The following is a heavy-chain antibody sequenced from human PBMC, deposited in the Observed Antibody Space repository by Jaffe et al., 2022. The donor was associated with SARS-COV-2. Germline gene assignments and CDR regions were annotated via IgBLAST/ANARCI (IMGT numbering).Heavy chain of an antibody. V-gene: IGHV3-48*02. CDR1: GFTFSSYS. CDR2: ISSSSSTM. D-gene: IGHD6-13*01. J-gene: IGHJ6*02. Sequence: EVQLVESGGALVHPGGSLRLSCAASGFTFSSYSMNWVRQAPGKGLEWVSYISSSSSTMYYADSVKGRFTISRDNAKNSLYLQMNSLRDEDTAVYYCARGRGSSSWYYYFGMDVWGQGTTVTVSS. CDR3: ARGRGSSSWYYYFGMDV.